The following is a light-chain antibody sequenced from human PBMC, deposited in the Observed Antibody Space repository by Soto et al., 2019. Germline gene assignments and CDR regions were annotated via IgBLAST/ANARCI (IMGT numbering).Light chain of an antibody. CDR2: DAS. V-gene: IGKV3-15*01. Sequence: EVVMTQSPATLSVSPGEIVTFSCSASQSVTTNLAWYQHKPGQSPRLLISDASTGAPGIPPRFSGSGSGTKFTLTIDRLQSADFAVYYCQKYDRWPVNFGGGTKVDIK. J-gene: IGKJ4*01. CDR3: QKYDRWPVN. CDR1: QSVTTN.